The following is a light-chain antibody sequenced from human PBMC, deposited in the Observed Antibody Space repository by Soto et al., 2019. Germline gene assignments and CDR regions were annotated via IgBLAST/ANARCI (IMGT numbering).Light chain of an antibody. Sequence: EIVMTQSPATLSVSPVERATLSCRAGQGVTTNFAWYQQKSGQSPRLLIYDVSIRATGVPARFSGTGSETDFTLTISGLQSEDSAVYFCQQYNNWPFSFGQGTRLEIK. V-gene: IGKV3-15*01. CDR2: DVS. CDR1: QGVTTN. CDR3: QQYNNWPFS. J-gene: IGKJ5*01.